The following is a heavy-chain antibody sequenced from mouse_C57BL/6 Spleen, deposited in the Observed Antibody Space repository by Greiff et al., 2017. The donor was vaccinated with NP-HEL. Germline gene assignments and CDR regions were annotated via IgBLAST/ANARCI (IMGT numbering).Heavy chain of an antibody. J-gene: IGHJ3*01. CDR2: IDPENGDT. CDR1: GFNIKDDY. V-gene: IGHV14-4*01. D-gene: IGHD1-1*01. Sequence: EVQLQQSGAELVRPGASVKLSCTASGFNIKDDYMHWVKQRPEQGLEWIGWIDPENGDTEYASKFQGKATITADTSSNTAYLQLSSLTSEDTAVYYCTTRYGSRGAYWGQGTLVTVSA. CDR3: TTRYGSRGAY.